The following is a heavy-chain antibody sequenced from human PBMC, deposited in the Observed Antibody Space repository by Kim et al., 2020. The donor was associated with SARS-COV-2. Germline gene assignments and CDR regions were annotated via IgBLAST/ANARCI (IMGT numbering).Heavy chain of an antibody. CDR1: GFTFDDYA. CDR3: AKGKYQLLSHFDY. J-gene: IGHJ4*02. Sequence: GGSLRLSCAASGFTFDDYAIHWVRQAPGKGLEGVSGISWNSGSIGYADSVKGRFTISRDNAKNSLYLQMNSLRAEDTALYYCAKGKYQLLSHFDYWGQGTLVTVSS. V-gene: IGHV3-9*01. CDR2: ISWNSGSI. D-gene: IGHD2-2*01.